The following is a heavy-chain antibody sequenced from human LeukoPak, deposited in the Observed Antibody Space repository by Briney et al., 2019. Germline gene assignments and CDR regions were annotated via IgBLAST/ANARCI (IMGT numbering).Heavy chain of an antibody. V-gene: IGHV3-30-3*01. J-gene: IGHJ4*02. CDR1: GFTFSSYA. Sequence: PGGSLRLSCAASGFTFSSYAMHWVRQAPGKGLEWVAVISYDGSNKYYADSVKGRFTISRDNSKNTLYLQMNSLRAEDTAVYYCARYPRGDWGQGTLVTVSS. CDR3: ARYPRGD. CDR2: ISYDGSNK.